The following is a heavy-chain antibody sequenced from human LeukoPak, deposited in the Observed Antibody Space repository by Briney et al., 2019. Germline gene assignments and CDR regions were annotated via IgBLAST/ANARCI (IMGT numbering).Heavy chain of an antibody. CDR3: ARGGSGNWNAPFDY. J-gene: IGHJ4*02. CDR1: GFTFSSFS. V-gene: IGHV3-21*01. CDR2: ISSSSSYM. Sequence: GGSLRLSCAASGFTFSSFSMNWVRQAPGKGLEWVSSISSSSSYMYYADSVKGRFTISRDNAKNSLYLQLNSLRAEDTAVYYCARGGSGNWNAPFDYWGQGILVTVSS. D-gene: IGHD1-1*01.